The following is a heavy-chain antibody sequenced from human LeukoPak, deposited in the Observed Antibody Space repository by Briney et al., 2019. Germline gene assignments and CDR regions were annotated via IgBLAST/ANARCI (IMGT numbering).Heavy chain of an antibody. CDR3: ARDRNSAKPFDY. CDR2: ISSTGST. Sequence: PSQTLSLTCGVSGASFSSGGYSWTWIRQPPGKGLEWIGYISSTGSTYYNPSLKSRLNISLDTSKNEFSLKVNSVTAADTAVYYCARDRNSAKPFDYWGQGTLVTVSS. J-gene: IGHJ4*02. V-gene: IGHV4-30-4*07. CDR1: GASFSSGGYS. D-gene: IGHD1/OR15-1a*01.